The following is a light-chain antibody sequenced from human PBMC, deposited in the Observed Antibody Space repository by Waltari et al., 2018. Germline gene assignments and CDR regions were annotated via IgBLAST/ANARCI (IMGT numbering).Light chain of an antibody. J-gene: IGKJ3*01. CDR1: QSISSD. V-gene: IGKV1-39*01. CDR2: AAS. CDR3: QQSYSTLFT. Sequence: IQMTQSPSSLYASVGNRVTITCRASQSISSDLNWYEHKTGKAPKLLIYAASSLQSGVADRFSGSGSGTEFTLTISSLQPEDFETYYCQQSYSTLFTFGPGTKVDIK.